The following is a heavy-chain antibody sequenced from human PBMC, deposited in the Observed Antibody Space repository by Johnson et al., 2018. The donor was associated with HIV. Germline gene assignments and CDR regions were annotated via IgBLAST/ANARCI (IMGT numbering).Heavy chain of an antibody. V-gene: IGHV3-30*02. J-gene: IGHJ3*02. CDR2: IRYDGNNK. Sequence: QVQLVESGGGMVQPGGSLRLSCAASGFTFSSYGMHWVRQAPGKGLEWVAFIRYDGNNKYYADSVRGRLTISRDNSKNTLYLQMNSLRAEDTAVYYCAKASDTGAFDIWGQGTMVTVSS. D-gene: IGHD2-8*02. CDR1: GFTFSSYG. CDR3: AKASDTGAFDI.